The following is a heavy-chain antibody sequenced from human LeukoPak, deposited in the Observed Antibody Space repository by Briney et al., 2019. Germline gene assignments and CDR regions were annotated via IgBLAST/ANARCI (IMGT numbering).Heavy chain of an antibody. Sequence: SETLSLTCTVSGGSISSYYWSWIRQPPGKGLEWIGYIYYSGSTNYNPSLKSRVTISVDTSKNQFSLKLSSVTAADTAVYYCARGSDYDDDFQHWGQGTLVTVSS. D-gene: IGHD4-17*01. J-gene: IGHJ1*01. CDR2: IYYSGST. V-gene: IGHV4-59*01. CDR3: ARGSDYDDDFQH. CDR1: GGSISSYY.